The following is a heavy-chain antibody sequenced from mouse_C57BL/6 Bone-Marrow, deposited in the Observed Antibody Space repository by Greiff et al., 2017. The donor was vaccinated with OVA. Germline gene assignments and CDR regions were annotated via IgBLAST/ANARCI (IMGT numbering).Heavy chain of an antibody. V-gene: IGHV14-4*01. CDR2: IDPENGDT. D-gene: IGHD2-1*01. J-gene: IGHJ2*01. CDR1: GFNIKDDY. Sequence: EVQLQQSGAELVRPGASVKLSCTASGFNIKDDYMHWVKQRPEQGLEWIGWIDPENGDTEYASKFQGKATITADTSSNTAYLQLSSLTSEDTAVYYCTSYGNFDDGGQGTTLTASS. CDR3: TSYGNFDD.